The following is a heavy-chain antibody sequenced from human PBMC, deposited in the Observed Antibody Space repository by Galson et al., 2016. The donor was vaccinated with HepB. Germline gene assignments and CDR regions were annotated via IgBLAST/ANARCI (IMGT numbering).Heavy chain of an antibody. Sequence: SVKVSCKASGYTFTGYYIHWVRQAPGQGLEWMGWINPYTGGTNYAQKFQGRVTVTSDTSISTAYMELRRLRSDDTAVYYCARGGEEYGAYPHRPWGQGTLVTVSS. V-gene: IGHV1-2*02. D-gene: IGHD4-17*01. CDR3: ARGGEEYGAYPHRP. CDR1: GYTFTGYY. CDR2: INPYTGGT. J-gene: IGHJ5*02.